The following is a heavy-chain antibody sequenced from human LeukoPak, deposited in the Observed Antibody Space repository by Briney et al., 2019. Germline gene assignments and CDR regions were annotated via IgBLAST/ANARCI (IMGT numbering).Heavy chain of an antibody. CDR3: AREYDHVRGSHLDY. V-gene: IGHV4-59*01. J-gene: IGHJ4*02. D-gene: IGHD3-16*01. CDR1: GGSISGYY. CDR2: IHYSGST. Sequence: PSETLSLTCTVSGGSISGYYWSWIRQPPGKGLEWIAYIHYSGSTTYNPSLESRVTISVDTSKNQFSLRLTSVTAADTAIYYCAREYDHVRGSHLDYWGQGHLVTVSS.